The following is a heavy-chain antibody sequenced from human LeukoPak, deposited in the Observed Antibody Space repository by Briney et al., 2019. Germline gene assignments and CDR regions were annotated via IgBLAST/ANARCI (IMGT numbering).Heavy chain of an antibody. CDR1: GFTFSSYG. CDR2: ISYDGSNK. J-gene: IGHJ4*02. Sequence: PGGSLRLSCAASGFTFSSYGMHWVRPPPAKGLEWVAVISYDGSNKYYADSVKGRFTISRDNSKNTLYLQMNSLRAEDTAVYYCAKEDPFTPFDYWGQGTLVTVSS. V-gene: IGHV3-30*18. CDR3: AKEDPFTPFDY.